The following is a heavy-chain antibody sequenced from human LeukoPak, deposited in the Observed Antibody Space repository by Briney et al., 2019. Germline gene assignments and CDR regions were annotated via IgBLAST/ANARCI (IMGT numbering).Heavy chain of an antibody. J-gene: IGHJ4*02. CDR3: AKPRVDTRSSWYYFAY. V-gene: IGHV3-23*01. Sequence: GGSLRLSCAASGFTFSSYAMRWVRQAPGKGLEWVSAISGSGGSTYYADSVKGRFTISRDNSKNSLYLQMNSLRAEDTAVYYCAKPRVDTRSSWYYFAYWGQGTLVTLSS. D-gene: IGHD6-13*01. CDR2: ISGSGGST. CDR1: GFTFSSYA.